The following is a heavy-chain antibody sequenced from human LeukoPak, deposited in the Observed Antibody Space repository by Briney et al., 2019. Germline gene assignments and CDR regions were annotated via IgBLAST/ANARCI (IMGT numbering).Heavy chain of an antibody. V-gene: IGHV3-23*01. CDR1: GFTVSNNY. Sequence: GGSLRLSCAASGFTVSNNYMSWVRQAPGKGLEWVSAISGSGGSTYYADSVKGRFTISRDNSKNTLYLQMNSLRAEDTAVYYCAKSLSIGALGYLLEWLLLAFDYWGQGTLVTVSS. CDR2: ISGSGGST. J-gene: IGHJ4*02. D-gene: IGHD3-3*01. CDR3: AKSLSIGALGYLLEWLLLAFDY.